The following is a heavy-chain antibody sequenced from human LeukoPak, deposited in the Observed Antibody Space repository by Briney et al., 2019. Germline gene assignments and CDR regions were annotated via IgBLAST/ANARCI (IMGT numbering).Heavy chain of an antibody. V-gene: IGHV3-23*01. CDR3: AKDMTNGRKDSSSWYGYYYYYGMDV. D-gene: IGHD6-13*01. J-gene: IGHJ6*02. Sequence: GGSLRLSCAASGFTFSSYAMSWVRQAPGKGLEWVSAISGSGGSTHYADSVEGRFTISRDNSKNTLYLQMNSLRAEDTAVYYCAKDMTNGRKDSSSWYGYYYYYGMDVWGQGTTVTVSS. CDR2: ISGSGGST. CDR1: GFTFSSYA.